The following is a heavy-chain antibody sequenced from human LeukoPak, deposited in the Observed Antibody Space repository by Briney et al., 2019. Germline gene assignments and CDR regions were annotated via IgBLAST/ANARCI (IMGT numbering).Heavy chain of an antibody. CDR3: AKDLHLSTSYYYGSGSYDY. J-gene: IGHJ4*02. V-gene: IGHV3-23*01. CDR1: GFTFSSYA. CDR2: ISGSGGST. D-gene: IGHD3-10*01. Sequence: GGSLRLSCAASGFTFSSYAMSWVRQAPGKGLEWVSAISGSGGSTYYADSVKGRFTISRDNSKNTLYLQMNSLRAEDTAVYYCAKDLHLSTSYYYGSGSYDYWGQGTLVTVSS.